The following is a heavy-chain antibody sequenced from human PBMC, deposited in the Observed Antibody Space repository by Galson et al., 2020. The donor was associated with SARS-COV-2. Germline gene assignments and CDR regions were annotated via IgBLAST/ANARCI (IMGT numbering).Heavy chain of an antibody. Sequence: SETLSLTCAVSGGSISCGGYSWSWIRQPPGKGLEWIGYIYHSGSTYYNPSLKSRVTISVDRSKNQFSLKLSSVTAADTAVYYCARSLGRPFFDYWGQGTLVTVSS. CDR1: GGSISCGGYS. CDR2: IYHSGST. J-gene: IGHJ4*02. CDR3: ARSLGRPFFDY. V-gene: IGHV4-30-2*01. D-gene: IGHD3-10*01.